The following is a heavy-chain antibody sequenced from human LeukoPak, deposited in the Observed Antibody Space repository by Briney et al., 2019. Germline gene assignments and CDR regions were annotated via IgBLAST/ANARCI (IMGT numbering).Heavy chain of an antibody. CDR2: ISGSGGST. CDR1: GFTFSSYA. V-gene: IGHV3-23*01. J-gene: IGHJ4*02. CDR3: AKDEGPLWLNFDY. D-gene: IGHD3-10*01. Sequence: GGSLRLSCAASGFTFSSYAMSWVRQAPGKGLEWVSAISGSGGSTYYADSVKGRFTISRDNSKDTLYLQMDSLRAEDTAVYYCAKDEGPLWLNFDYWGQGTLVTVSS.